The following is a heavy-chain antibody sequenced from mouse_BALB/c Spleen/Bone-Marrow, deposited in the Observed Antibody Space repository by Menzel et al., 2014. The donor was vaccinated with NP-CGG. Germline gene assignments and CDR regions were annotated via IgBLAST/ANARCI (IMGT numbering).Heavy chain of an antibody. Sequence: QVQLQQSGAELAKPGASVKMSCKASGYTFTSYWMHWVKQRPGQGLEWIGYINPSTGYTDYNQKFKDKATLTADKSSSTAYMQLSNLASKDSSAYCCAIGNPHYAMDYWGQGTSVTVSS. D-gene: IGHD2-14*01. V-gene: IGHV1-7*01. CDR1: GYTFTSYW. J-gene: IGHJ4*01. CDR2: INPSTGYT. CDR3: AIGNPHYAMDY.